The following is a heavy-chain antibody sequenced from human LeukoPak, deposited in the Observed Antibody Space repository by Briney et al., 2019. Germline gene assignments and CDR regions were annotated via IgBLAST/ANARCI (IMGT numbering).Heavy chain of an antibody. Sequence: GGSLRLSCAASGLPYNSYAKMGLRQAPGKGLEWISSVSGNGGSTYYADSVKGRFTISRDNSKNTLFLLMNSLRAVDTDVYYCAKALAGTLRGFYPWGQGILVTVSS. CDR2: VSGNGGST. CDR3: AKALAGTLRGFYP. D-gene: IGHD2-15*01. J-gene: IGHJ5*02. CDR1: GLPYNSYA. V-gene: IGHV3-23*01.